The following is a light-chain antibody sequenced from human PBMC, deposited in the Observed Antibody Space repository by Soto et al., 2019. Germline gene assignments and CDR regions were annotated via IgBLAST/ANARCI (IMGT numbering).Light chain of an antibody. V-gene: IGKV3-15*01. CDR1: PSVSGSN. Sequence: EIVLTQSPGTLSLSPGERATLSCRASPSVSGSNLAWYQQKPGQAPRLVIYGASTRATGIPTRFSGSGSGTEFTLTISSLQSEDFAVYYCQQYNNWPPWTFGQGTKVDIK. CDR2: GAS. J-gene: IGKJ1*01. CDR3: QQYNNWPPWT.